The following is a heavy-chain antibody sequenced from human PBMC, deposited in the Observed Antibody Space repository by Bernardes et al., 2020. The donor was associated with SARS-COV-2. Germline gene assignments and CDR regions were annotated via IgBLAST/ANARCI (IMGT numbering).Heavy chain of an antibody. CDR3: ARGIGRSGGI. J-gene: IGHJ6*02. CDR1: GGSFSGYY. Sequence: SDPLSLTCAVYGGSFSGYYWSWIRQPPGKGLEWIGEINHSGSTNYNPSLKSRVTISVDTSKNQFSLKLSSVTAADTAVYYCARGIGRSGGIWGQGTTVTVSS. D-gene: IGHD2-15*01. V-gene: IGHV4-34*01. CDR2: INHSGST.